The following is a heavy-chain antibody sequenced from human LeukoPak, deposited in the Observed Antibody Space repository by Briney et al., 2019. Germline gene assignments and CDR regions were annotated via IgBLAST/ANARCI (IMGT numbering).Heavy chain of an antibody. D-gene: IGHD6-13*01. CDR1: GFTFSSYG. CDR3: AKGPAAAGHGGWFDP. J-gene: IGHJ5*02. Sequence: GGSLRLSCAASGFTFSSYGMHWVRQAPGKGLEWVAVISHDGSNKYYADSVKGRFTISRDNSKNTLYLQMNSLRAEDTAVYYCAKGPAAAGHGGWFDPWGQGTLVTVSS. V-gene: IGHV3-30*18. CDR2: ISHDGSNK.